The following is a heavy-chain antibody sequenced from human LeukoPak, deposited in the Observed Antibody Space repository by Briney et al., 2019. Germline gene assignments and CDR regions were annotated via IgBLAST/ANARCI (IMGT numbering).Heavy chain of an antibody. Sequence: INHSGSTNYNPSLKSRVTISVDTSKNQFSLKLSSVTAADTAVYYCARRQSSIAARHFDYWGQGTLVTVSS. CDR2: INHSGST. J-gene: IGHJ4*02. D-gene: IGHD6-6*01. V-gene: IGHV4-34*01. CDR3: ARRQSSIAARHFDY.